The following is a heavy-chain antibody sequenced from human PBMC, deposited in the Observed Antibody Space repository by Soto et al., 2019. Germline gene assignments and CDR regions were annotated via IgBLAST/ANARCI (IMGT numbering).Heavy chain of an antibody. CDR2: VDYSGDT. V-gene: IGHV4-59*01. J-gene: IGHJ4*02. D-gene: IGHD6-6*01. Sequence: KSSETLSLTCTVSGDSISSYYWSWIRQPPGKGLERVGYVDYSGDTKYNPSLKSRVTISVDTSKNQFSLKLSSVTAADTAVYYCARSPYSSSSHFDYWGQGTLVTVSS. CDR1: GDSISSYY. CDR3: ARSPYSSSSHFDY.